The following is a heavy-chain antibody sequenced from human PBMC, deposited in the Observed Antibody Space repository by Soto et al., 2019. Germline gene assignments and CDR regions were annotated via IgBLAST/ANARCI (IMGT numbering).Heavy chain of an antibody. V-gene: IGHV4-39*01. Sequence: SETLSLTCSASGGSITRSSHFWGWVRQPPGKGLEWIGTIYFTGNSYYTPSLKSRLTMSIDTSKNEFSLRLNSVTAADTAVYYCAGQTFTIAAASYGRSNWFDPWGPGTLVTVSS. CDR2: IYFTGNS. D-gene: IGHD6-25*01. CDR1: GGSITRSSHF. CDR3: AGQTFTIAAASYGRSNWFDP. J-gene: IGHJ5*02.